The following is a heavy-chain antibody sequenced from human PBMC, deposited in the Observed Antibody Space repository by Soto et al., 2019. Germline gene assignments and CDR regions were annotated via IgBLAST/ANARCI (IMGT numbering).Heavy chain of an antibody. D-gene: IGHD6-19*01. CDR2: ISFDGNHI. CDR3: ARGSSGWYVRWTAPFDY. J-gene: IGHJ4*02. CDR1: GFLFSSFT. V-gene: IGHV3-30-3*01. Sequence: QVQLVESGGGVVQPGRSLTLSCASSGFLFSSFTLNWVRQAPGKGLEWVAIISFDGNHIFYAGSVKGRFTLSRDNSNKTLFLQMNSLRPEDTAVYYCARGSSGWYVRWTAPFDYWGQGTLVTVSS.